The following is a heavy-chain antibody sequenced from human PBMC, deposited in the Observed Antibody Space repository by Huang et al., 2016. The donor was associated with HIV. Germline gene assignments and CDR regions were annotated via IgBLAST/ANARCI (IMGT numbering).Heavy chain of an antibody. J-gene: IGHJ3*01. CDR2: SNGNGKI. Sequence: QVQLVQSGAEVKKPGASVKVSCKAPGYSFTAYGMHWVRQVPGQRLEGMGWSNGNGKIRNSEKFQDRVTISTDTSANTAYVELSSLRSEDTAVYYCARPLNYYDSSGYFSLSVFDLWGQGTMVTVSS. V-gene: IGHV1-3*01. CDR3: ARPLNYYDSSGYFSLSVFDL. CDR1: GYSFTAYG. D-gene: IGHD3-22*01.